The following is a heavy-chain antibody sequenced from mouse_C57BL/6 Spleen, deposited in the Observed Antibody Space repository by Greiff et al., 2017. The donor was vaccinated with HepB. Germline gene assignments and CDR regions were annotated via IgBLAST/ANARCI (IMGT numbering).Heavy chain of an antibody. CDR1: GYTFTDYY. CDR2: INPNNGGT. D-gene: IGHD2-2*01. V-gene: IGHV1-26*01. J-gene: IGHJ3*01. Sequence: EVQLQQSGPELVKPGASVKISCKASGYTFTDYYMNWVKQSHGKSLEWIGDINPNNGGTSYNQKFKGKATLTVDKSSSTAYMELRSLTSEDSAVCYCARSGYGYPFAYWGQGTLVTVSA. CDR3: ARSGYGYPFAY.